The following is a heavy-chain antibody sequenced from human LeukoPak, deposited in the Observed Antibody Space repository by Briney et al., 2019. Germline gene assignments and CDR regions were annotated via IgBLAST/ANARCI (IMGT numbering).Heavy chain of an antibody. CDR3: ATQTRTDAFDI. V-gene: IGHV4-39*07. Sequence: PSETLSLTCSVSRGSISSSDHCWGWIRQPPGKGLEWIGSIYYSGSTYYNPSLKSRVTISVDTSKNQFSLKLSSVTAADTAVYYCATQTRTDAFDIWGQGTMVTVSS. CDR2: IYYSGST. J-gene: IGHJ3*02. CDR1: RGSISSSDHC. D-gene: IGHD1-14*01.